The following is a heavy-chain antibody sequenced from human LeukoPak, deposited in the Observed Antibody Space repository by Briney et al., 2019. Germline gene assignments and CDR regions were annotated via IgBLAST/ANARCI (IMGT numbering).Heavy chain of an antibody. CDR2: ISSSSSYI. V-gene: IGHV3-21*01. J-gene: IGHJ4*02. Sequence: GGSLRLSCAASGFTFSSYSMSWVRQAPGKGLEWVSSISSSSSYIYYADSVKGRFTISRDNAKNSLYLQMNSLRAEDTAVYYCVGSGYYFGYFDYWGQGTLVTVSS. CDR1: GFTFSSYS. CDR3: VGSGYYFGYFDY. D-gene: IGHD3-22*01.